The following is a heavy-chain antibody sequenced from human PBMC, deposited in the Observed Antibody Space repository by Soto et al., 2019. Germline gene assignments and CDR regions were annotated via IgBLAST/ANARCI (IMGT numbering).Heavy chain of an antibody. D-gene: IGHD3-22*01. CDR2: IYYSGST. V-gene: IGHV4-59*01. Sequence: PSETLSLTCTVSGGSISSYYWSWIRQPPGKGLEWIGYIYYSGSTNYNPSLKSRVTISVDTSKNQFSLKLSSVTAADTAVYYCARVGAYYYDSSGYYFRVGFLDYWGQGTLVTVSS. CDR3: ARVGAYYYDSSGYYFRVGFLDY. CDR1: GGSISSYY. J-gene: IGHJ4*02.